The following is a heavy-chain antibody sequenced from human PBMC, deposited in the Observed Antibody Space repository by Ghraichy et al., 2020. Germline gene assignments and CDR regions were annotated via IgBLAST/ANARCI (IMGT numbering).Heavy chain of an antibody. CDR1: GYTFTSYG. Sequence: ASVKVSCKASGYTFTSYGISWVRQAPGQGLEWMGWISSYNGNTNYAQKLQGRVTMTTDTSTSTAYMELRSLRSDDTAVYYCARGPLRYFDWSRPIYFDYWGQGTLDTVSS. V-gene: IGHV1-18*01. D-gene: IGHD3-9*01. CDR3: ARGPLRYFDWSRPIYFDY. CDR2: ISSYNGNT. J-gene: IGHJ4*02.